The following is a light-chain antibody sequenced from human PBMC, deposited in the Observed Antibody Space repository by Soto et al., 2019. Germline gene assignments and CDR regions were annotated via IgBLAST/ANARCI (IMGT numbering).Light chain of an antibody. V-gene: IGLV1-40*01. CDR2: GNT. Sequence: QSVLTQPPSVSGAPGQRVTISCTGCSSNIGTGFEVHWYQQLPGTAPKLLIYGNTNRPSGVPDRFSASKSGTSASLAIAGLQAEDEADYYCQSYDNSLSAWVFGGGTKLTVL. CDR1: SSNIGTGFE. CDR3: QSYDNSLSAWV. J-gene: IGLJ3*02.